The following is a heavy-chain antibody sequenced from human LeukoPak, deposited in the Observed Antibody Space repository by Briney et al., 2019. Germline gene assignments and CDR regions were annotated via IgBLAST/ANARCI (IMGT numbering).Heavy chain of an antibody. D-gene: IGHD6-19*01. CDR1: GGSISSSSYY. J-gene: IGHJ6*03. CDR3: ARDQWLLTVALNYYYYMDV. V-gene: IGHV4-39*07. Sequence: SATLSLTCTVSGGSISSSSYYWGWIRQPPGKGLEWIGSIYYSASTFYNPSLKSRVTISVDTSKNQFSLKLSSGTAADTAVYYCARDQWLLTVALNYYYYMDVWGKGTTVTVSS. CDR2: IYYSAST.